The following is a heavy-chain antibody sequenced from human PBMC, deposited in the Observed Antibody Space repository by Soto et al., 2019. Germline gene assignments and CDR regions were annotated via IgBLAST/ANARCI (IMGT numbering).Heavy chain of an antibody. CDR3: ARRVPWVAPPDNGFDP. V-gene: IGHV2-5*01. J-gene: IGHJ5*02. CDR1: GFSLSISTVG. Sequence: QITLKESGPTLVEPTQTLTLTCTFSGFSLSISTVGVGWFRQPPGKSLEFLALIYWTDDKRYNPSLQSRLTITKDTSKNQVVLTLTNVHPVDTATYYWARRVPWVAPPDNGFDPWGQGTLVTVSS. CDR2: IYWTDDK. D-gene: IGHD2-15*01.